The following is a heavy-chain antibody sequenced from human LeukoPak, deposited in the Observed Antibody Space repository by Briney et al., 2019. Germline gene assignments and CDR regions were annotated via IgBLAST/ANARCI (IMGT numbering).Heavy chain of an antibody. Sequence: SETLSLTCAVYGGSFSGYYWSWIRQPPGKGLEWIGEINHSGSTNYNPSLKSRVTISVDTSKNQFSLKLSSVTAADTAVYYCARGNYDFWSGYYGPLDYWGQGTLVTVSS. J-gene: IGHJ4*02. CDR3: ARGNYDFWSGYYGPLDY. CDR1: GGSFSGYY. V-gene: IGHV4-34*01. CDR2: INHSGST. D-gene: IGHD3-3*01.